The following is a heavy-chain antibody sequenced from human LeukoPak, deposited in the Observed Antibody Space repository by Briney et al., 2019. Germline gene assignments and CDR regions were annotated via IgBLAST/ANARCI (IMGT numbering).Heavy chain of an antibody. CDR1: GFTFSSYG. J-gene: IGHJ4*02. V-gene: IGHV3-30*18. Sequence: GGSLRLSCAASGFTFSSYGMHWVRQAPGKGLQWVAVISYDGSNKYYADSVKGRFTISRDNSKNTLYLQMNSLRAEDTAVYYCAKDSRGIAVAAPLDYWGQGTLVTVSS. D-gene: IGHD6-19*01. CDR3: AKDSRGIAVAAPLDY. CDR2: ISYDGSNK.